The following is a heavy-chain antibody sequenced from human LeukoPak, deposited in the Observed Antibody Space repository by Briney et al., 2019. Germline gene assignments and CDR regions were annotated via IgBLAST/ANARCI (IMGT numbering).Heavy chain of an antibody. CDR2: IYYTGST. J-gene: IGHJ5*02. CDR1: GDSISSRDYY. D-gene: IGHD3-10*01. V-gene: IGHV4-61*08. Sequence: SETLSLTCSVSGDSISSRDYYWSWIRQPPGKGLEWIGYIYYTGSTSYNPALESRVTISVDTSKNQFSLRLNSVTAADTAVYYCARSGSGHWFDPWGQGTLVTVSS. CDR3: ARSGSGHWFDP.